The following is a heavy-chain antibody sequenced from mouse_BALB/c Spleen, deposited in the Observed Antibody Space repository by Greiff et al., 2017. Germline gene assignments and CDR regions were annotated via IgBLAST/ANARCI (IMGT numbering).Heavy chain of an antibody. CDR1: GYSITSDYA. V-gene: IGHV3-2*02. CDR2: ISYSGST. D-gene: IGHD1-1*01. CDR3: ARGPYYYGSSGAWFAY. J-gene: IGHJ3*01. Sequence: EVHLVESGPGLVKPSQSLSLTCTVTGYSITSDYAWNWIRQFPGNKLEWMGYISYSGSTSYNPSLKSRISITRDTSKNQFFLQLNSVTTEDTATYYCARGPYYYGSSGAWFAYWGQGTLVTVSA.